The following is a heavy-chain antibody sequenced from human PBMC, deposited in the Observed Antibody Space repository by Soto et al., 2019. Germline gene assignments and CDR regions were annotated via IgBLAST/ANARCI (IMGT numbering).Heavy chain of an antibody. CDR2: ISGSGGST. CDR1: GFTFSSYA. Sequence: GGSLRLSCAASGFTFSSYAMSWVRQAPVKGLEWVSAISGSGGSTYYADSVKGRFTISRDNSKNTLYLQMNSLRTEDTAVYYCAKDFRGRIVVVPWFDPWGQGTLVTVSS. J-gene: IGHJ5*02. CDR3: AKDFRGRIVVVPWFDP. D-gene: IGHD2-15*01. V-gene: IGHV3-23*01.